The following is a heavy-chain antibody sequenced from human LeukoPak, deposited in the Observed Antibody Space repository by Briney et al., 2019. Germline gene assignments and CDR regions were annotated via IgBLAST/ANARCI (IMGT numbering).Heavy chain of an antibody. CDR3: ATRLMITFGGVISDY. CDR2: MNPNSGNT. CDR1: GYTFTSYG. Sequence: GASVKVSCKASGYTFTSYGISWVRQAPGQGLEWMGWMNPNSGNTGYAQKFQGRVTITRNTSISTAYMELSSLRSEDTAVYYCATRLMITFGGVISDYWGQGTLVTVSS. J-gene: IGHJ4*02. D-gene: IGHD3-16*02. V-gene: IGHV1-8*03.